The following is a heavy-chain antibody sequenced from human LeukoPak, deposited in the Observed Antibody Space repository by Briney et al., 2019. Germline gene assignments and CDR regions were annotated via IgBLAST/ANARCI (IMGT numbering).Heavy chain of an antibody. CDR3: ARATLKAGNDAFDI. D-gene: IGHD5-12*01. CDR2: IYYSGST. J-gene: IGHJ3*02. V-gene: IGHV4-59*01. Sequence: SETLSITCTVSGGSISSYYWSWIRQPPGKGLEWIGYIYYSGSTNYNPSLKSRVTISVDTSKNQFSLKLSSVTAADTAVYYCARATLKAGNDAFDIWGQGTMVTVSS. CDR1: GGSISSYY.